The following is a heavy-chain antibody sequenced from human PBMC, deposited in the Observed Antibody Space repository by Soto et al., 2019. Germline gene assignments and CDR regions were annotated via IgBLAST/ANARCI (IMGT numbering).Heavy chain of an antibody. CDR3: ARDLLPMTGTANDAFDI. CDR1: GYMFSHYG. V-gene: IGHV1-18*04. Sequence: QIQLVQSGAEVKKPGASVKVSCKASGYMFSHYGINWVRQAPGQGLEWVAWISGYNGNTNYAQKFQDRVTMIMDSSTNTAYMELRSLTSDDTAVYYCARDLLPMTGTANDAFDIWGQGTMVTVSS. D-gene: IGHD1-1*01. CDR2: ISGYNGNT. J-gene: IGHJ3*02.